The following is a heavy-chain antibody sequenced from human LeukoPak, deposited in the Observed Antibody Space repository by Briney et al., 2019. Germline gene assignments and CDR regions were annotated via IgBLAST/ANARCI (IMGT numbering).Heavy chain of an antibody. J-gene: IGHJ4*02. CDR2: IIPILGIA. D-gene: IGHD2-15*01. Sequence: ASVKVSCKASGGTFSSYAISWVRQAPGQGLEWMGRIIPILGIANYAQKFQGRVTITADKSTSTAYMELSSLRSEDTAVYYCARDTCSGGSCHGGNYWGQGTLVTVSS. CDR3: ARDTCSGGSCHGGNY. V-gene: IGHV1-69*04. CDR1: GGTFSSYA.